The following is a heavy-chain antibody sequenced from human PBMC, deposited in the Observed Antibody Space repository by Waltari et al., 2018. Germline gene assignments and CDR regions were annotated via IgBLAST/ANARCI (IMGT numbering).Heavy chain of an antibody. V-gene: IGHV3-7*01. J-gene: IGHJ4*02. CDR3: ARDAMRDGDFDY. CDR2: IKEDGSDK. CDR1: GFTFNTYW. Sequence: EVQLMESGGGLVQPGGSLSPPCAASGFTFNTYWMSWVRQAPGKGLEWVANIKEDGSDKHYVESVKGRFTISRDNAKNSLYLQMNSLRAEDTAVYYCARDAMRDGDFDYWGQGALVTVSS. D-gene: IGHD3-3*01.